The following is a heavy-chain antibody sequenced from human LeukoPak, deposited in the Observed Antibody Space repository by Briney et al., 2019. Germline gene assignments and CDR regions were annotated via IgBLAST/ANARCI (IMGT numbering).Heavy chain of an antibody. V-gene: IGHV3-23*01. Sequence: QSGGSLRLSCAASGFTFSSYAMSWVRLAPGKGLEWVSTITGSGGSTYYADSVKGRFTISRDNSKNTLYLQMNSLRAEDTAVYYCAKDVSSGSYWYFDYWGQGTLVTVSS. D-gene: IGHD1-26*01. J-gene: IGHJ4*02. CDR3: AKDVSSGSYWYFDY. CDR2: ITGSGGST. CDR1: GFTFSSYA.